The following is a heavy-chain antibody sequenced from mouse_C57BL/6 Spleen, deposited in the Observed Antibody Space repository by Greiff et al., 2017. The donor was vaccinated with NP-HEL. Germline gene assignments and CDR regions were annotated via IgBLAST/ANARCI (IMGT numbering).Heavy chain of an antibody. CDR3: ARGEDFDY. V-gene: IGHV5-17*01. J-gene: IGHJ2*01. Sequence: EVQVVESGGGLVKPGGSLKLSCAASGFTFSDYGMHWVRQAPEKGLEWVAYISSGSSTIYYADTVKGRFTIARDNAKNTLFLPMTSLRSEDTAMYYCARGEDFDYWGQGTTLTVSS. CDR1: GFTFSDYG. CDR2: ISSGSSTI. D-gene: IGHD2-13*01.